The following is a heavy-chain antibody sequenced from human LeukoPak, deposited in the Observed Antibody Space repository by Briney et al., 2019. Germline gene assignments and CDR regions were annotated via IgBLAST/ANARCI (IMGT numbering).Heavy chain of an antibody. V-gene: IGHV3-7*05. J-gene: IGHJ1*01. D-gene: IGHD6-13*01. CDR3: ARGIGSAWYTYFQH. Sequence: GGSLRLSCAASGFTLSGYWMSWVRQAPGKGLEWVANIKQDGSEDYYVDSVKGRFTISRDNAKNSLYLQMNSLRADDTAVYYCARGIGSAWYTYFQHWGQGTLVTVSS. CDR2: IKQDGSED. CDR1: GFTLSGYW.